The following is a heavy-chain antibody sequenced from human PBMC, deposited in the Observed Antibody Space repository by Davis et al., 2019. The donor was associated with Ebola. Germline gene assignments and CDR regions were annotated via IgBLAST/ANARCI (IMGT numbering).Heavy chain of an antibody. J-gene: IGHJ4*02. Sequence: ASVKVSCKASGYTFTSYDINWVRQATGQGLEWMGWMNPNSGGTNYAQKFQGRVIMTEDTSTDTAYMELSSLRSEDTAVYYCATGGPWTEHWGQGTLVTVSS. CDR2: MNPNSGGT. D-gene: IGHD3/OR15-3a*01. CDR1: GYTFTSYD. V-gene: IGHV1-8*01. CDR3: ATGGPWTEH.